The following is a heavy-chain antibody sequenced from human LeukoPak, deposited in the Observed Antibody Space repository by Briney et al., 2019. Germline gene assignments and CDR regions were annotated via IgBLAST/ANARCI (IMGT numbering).Heavy chain of an antibody. Sequence: GGSLRLSCAASGFTFSSYTGYWVRQAPGKGLEYVSAISNNGDNTYYANSVKGRFTISRDNSKNTLYPQMGSLRAEDMAVYYCARENARDGFNFWGQGTLVTVSS. J-gene: IGHJ4*02. CDR2: ISNNGDNT. D-gene: IGHD5-24*01. CDR1: GFTFSSYT. V-gene: IGHV3-64*01. CDR3: ARENARDGFNF.